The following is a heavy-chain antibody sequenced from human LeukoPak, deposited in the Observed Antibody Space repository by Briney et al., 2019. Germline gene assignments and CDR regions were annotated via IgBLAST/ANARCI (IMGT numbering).Heavy chain of an antibody. CDR2: ISSSSSYI. V-gene: IGHV3-21*01. D-gene: IGHD5-12*01. CDR1: GFTFSSYS. Sequence: GGSLRHSCAASGFTFSSYSMNWVRQAPGKGLEWVSSISSSSSYIYYADSVKGRFTISRDNAKNSLYLQMNSLRAEDTAVYYCARDSGHSGYDLDYWGQGTLVTVSS. J-gene: IGHJ4*02. CDR3: ARDSGHSGYDLDY.